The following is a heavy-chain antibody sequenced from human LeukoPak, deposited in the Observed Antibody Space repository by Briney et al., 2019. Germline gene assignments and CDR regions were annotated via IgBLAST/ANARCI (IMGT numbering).Heavy chain of an antibody. D-gene: IGHD6-13*01. J-gene: IGHJ5*02. CDR2: IIPIHGIA. CDR3: ARGGGDITAAGFDP. CDR1: GGTFRSYA. Sequence: SVKVSCKASGGTFRSYAISWLGQAPGQGLEWMGRIIPIHGIANYAQKFHRRATIIADNSPSPTYLELSILRSEDTAVYYCARGGGDITAAGFDPWGQATLLTVSS. V-gene: IGHV1-69*04.